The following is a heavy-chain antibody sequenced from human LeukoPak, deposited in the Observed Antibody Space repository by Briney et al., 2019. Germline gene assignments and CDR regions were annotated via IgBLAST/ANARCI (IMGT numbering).Heavy chain of an antibody. V-gene: IGHV1-18*01. Sequence: ASVKVSSKAAGYTLTSYGISWVRQAPGQGLEWMGWISADNGNTNYAQKLQGRVTMISATSRSTAYMELRSLRSDDTAVYYCARAPPAIAVAVRAELWGGDYWGQGSLVTVSS. J-gene: IGHJ4*02. D-gene: IGHD6-19*01. CDR1: GYTLTSYG. CDR3: ARAPPAIAVAVRAELWGGDY. CDR2: ISADNGNT.